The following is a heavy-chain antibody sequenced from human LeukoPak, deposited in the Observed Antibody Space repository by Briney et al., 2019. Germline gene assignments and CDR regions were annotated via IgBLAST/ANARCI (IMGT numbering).Heavy chain of an antibody. CDR2: LSPDGSSS. D-gene: IGHD1-26*01. V-gene: IGHV3-74*01. CDR3: TRSPSLGGNYWGFDY. CDR1: GFSFTMYG. J-gene: IGHJ4*02. Sequence: GRPLRLSCAASGFSFTMYGIHWVRQAPGKGLVWVSRLSPDGSSSIYADSVKGRFTVSRDNAKNTLYLQMNSLRAEDTAVYYCTRSPSLGGNYWGFDYWGQGTLVTVSS.